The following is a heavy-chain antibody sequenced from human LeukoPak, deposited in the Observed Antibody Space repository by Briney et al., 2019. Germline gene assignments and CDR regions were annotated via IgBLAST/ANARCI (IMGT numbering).Heavy chain of an antibody. J-gene: IGHJ4*02. Sequence: PSETLSLTCTVSGGSISSASYYWGWIRQPPGKGLEWIGSIYYAGSTYYNPSLKSRVTISVDASKTQFSLKLSSVTAADTAVYYCARQLSRSSWYYFDHWGQGTLVTVCS. V-gene: IGHV4-39*01. D-gene: IGHD6-13*01. CDR2: IYYAGST. CDR3: ARQLSRSSWYYFDH. CDR1: GGSISSASYY.